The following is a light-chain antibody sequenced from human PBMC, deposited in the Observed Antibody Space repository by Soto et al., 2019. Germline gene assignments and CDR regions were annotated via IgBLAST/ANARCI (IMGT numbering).Light chain of an antibody. CDR2: AAS. CDR1: QTVSKNY. Sequence: EIVLTQSPVTLSLSPGEGATLSCRASQTVSKNYLAWYHQKPGQAPRLLIYAASTRATGIPDRFSGSGSGTDFTLTISRLEPEDFAVYYCHQFGYSPRTFGQGTKVDI. CDR3: HQFGYSPRT. V-gene: IGKV3-20*01. J-gene: IGKJ1*01.